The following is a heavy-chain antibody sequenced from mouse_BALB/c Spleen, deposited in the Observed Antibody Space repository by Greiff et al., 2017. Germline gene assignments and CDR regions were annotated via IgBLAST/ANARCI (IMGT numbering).Heavy chain of an antibody. Sequence: QGVESGGRLVQPGGSRKLSCAASGFTFRSFGMHWVRQSPEKGLEWVAYISSGSSTIYYADTVKGRFTISRDNPKNTLFLQMTSLRSEDTAMYYCARCGNYAHYYFDYWGQSTTLTVT. CDR3: ARCGNYAHYYFDY. J-gene: IGHJ2*01. V-gene: IGHV5-17*02. CDR2: ISSGSSTI. D-gene: IGHD2-1*01. CDR1: GFTFRSFG.